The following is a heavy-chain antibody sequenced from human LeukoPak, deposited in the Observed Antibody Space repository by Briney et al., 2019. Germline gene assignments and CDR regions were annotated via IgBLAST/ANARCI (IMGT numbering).Heavy chain of an antibody. D-gene: IGHD5-24*01. CDR2: INPDGGNT. CDR1: GYTFTGYY. CDR3: ARIRDGYNDDL. J-gene: IGHJ3*01. V-gene: IGHV1-46*01. Sequence: GASVKVSCKASGYTFTGYYMHWVRQAPGQVLEWMGLINPDGGNTNYAQNFQGRVTLTRDTSTSTVYMELSSLRSEDTAIYYCARIRDGYNDDLWGQGTVVTVPS.